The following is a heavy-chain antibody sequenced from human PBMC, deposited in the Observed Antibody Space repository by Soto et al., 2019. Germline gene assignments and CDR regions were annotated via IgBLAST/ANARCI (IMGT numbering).Heavy chain of an antibody. D-gene: IGHD1-26*01. V-gene: IGHV3-23*01. J-gene: IGHJ4*02. CDR1: GFTFSSYA. CDR2: ISGTGVST. CDR3: ASQWQLDY. Sequence: PGGSLRLSCAASGFTFSSYAMSWVRQAPGKGLEWVPAISGTGVSTYYADSVKGRFTISRDNSKSTLYLQMNRLRAEDTAVFYCASQWQLDYWGQGTLVTVSS.